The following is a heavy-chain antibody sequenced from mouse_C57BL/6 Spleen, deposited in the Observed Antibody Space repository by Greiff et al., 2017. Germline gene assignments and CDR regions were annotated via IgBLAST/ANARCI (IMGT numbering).Heavy chain of an antibody. J-gene: IGHJ1*03. V-gene: IGHV5-4*03. Sequence: DVKLVESGGGLVKPGGSLKLSCAASGFTFSSYAMSWVRQTPEKRLEWVATISAGGSYTYYPDNVKGRFTISRDNAKNNLYLQMSHLKSEDTAMYYCARGSTTVVATRHFDVWGTGTTVTVSS. CDR3: ARGSTTVVATRHFDV. D-gene: IGHD1-1*01. CDR2: ISAGGSYT. CDR1: GFTFSSYA.